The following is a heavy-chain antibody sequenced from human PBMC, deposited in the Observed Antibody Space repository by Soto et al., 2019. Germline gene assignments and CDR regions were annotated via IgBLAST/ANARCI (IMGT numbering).Heavy chain of an antibody. J-gene: IGHJ4*02. D-gene: IGHD3-10*01. CDR2: VYYSGNT. V-gene: IGHV4-59*01. CDR1: GGSISSYH. CDR3: AGDYDSGSYSFDY. Sequence: SETLSLTCSVSGGSISSYHWSWIRQPPGKGLEWIGYVYYSGNTIYNPSLKSRVTMSVDGSKNQFSLKLSSVTAADTAVYYCAGDYDSGSYSFDYWGQGTLVTVSS.